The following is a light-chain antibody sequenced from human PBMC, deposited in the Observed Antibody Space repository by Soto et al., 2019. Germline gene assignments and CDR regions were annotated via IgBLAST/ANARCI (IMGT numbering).Light chain of an antibody. J-gene: IGKJ1*01. CDR3: QQYGSSPWT. CDR1: QSVSSSY. V-gene: IGKV3-20*01. CDR2: GAS. Sequence: EIVLTQSPGTLSLSPGERATLSCRASQSVSSSYLSWYQQKPGQAPRLLMYGASSRATGIPDRFSGSGSGTGVTHTISRLEPEDFAVYYCQQYGSSPWTFGHGTKVEIK.